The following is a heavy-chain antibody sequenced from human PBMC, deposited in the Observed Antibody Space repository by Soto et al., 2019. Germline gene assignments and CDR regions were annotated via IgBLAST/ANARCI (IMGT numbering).Heavy chain of an antibody. V-gene: IGHV3-11*01. CDR1: GFTFSDYY. Sequence: QVQLVESGGGLVKPGGSLRLSCAASGFTFSDYYMTWIRQAPGTGLELVSYISAGGSSTYYADSVKGRFTISRDNAKNSLYLQMSSLRADDTAVYYCAREVAPAPQGYWGQGTLVTVSS. CDR3: AREVAPAPQGY. D-gene: IGHD5-12*01. J-gene: IGHJ4*02. CDR2: ISAGGSST.